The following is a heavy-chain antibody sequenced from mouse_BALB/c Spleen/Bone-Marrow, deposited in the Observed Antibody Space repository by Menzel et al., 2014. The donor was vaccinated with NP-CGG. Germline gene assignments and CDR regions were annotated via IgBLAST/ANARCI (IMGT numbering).Heavy chain of an antibody. Sequence: DVMLVESGGGLVEPGGSLKLSCAASGFTFSDYYMYWVRPTPEKRLEWVATISDGGSYTYYPDSVKGRFTISRDNAKNNLYLQMSSLKSEDTAMYYCANYYGSTWFAYWGQGTLVTVSA. J-gene: IGHJ3*01. CDR3: ANYYGSTWFAY. D-gene: IGHD1-1*01. CDR2: ISDGGSYT. V-gene: IGHV5-4*02. CDR1: GFTFSDYY.